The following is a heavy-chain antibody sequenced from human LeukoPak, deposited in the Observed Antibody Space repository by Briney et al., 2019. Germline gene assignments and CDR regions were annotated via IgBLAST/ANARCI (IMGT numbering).Heavy chain of an antibody. Sequence: GGSLRLSCVVSGFTFSSYWMSWVRQAPGKGLEWVVNIKQDGSEKYYLDSVKGRFTISRDNAKNSLYLQMNSLRAEDTAVYYCARVRGSSCMDVWGQGTTVTVSS. CDR2: IKQDGSEK. D-gene: IGHD3-10*01. J-gene: IGHJ6*02. CDR1: GFTFSSYW. V-gene: IGHV3-7*01. CDR3: ARVRGSSCMDV.